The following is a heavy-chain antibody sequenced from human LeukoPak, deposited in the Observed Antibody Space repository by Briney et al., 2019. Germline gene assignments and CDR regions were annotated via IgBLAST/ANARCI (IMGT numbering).Heavy chain of an antibody. D-gene: IGHD3-10*01. V-gene: IGHV4-59*01. J-gene: IGHJ4*02. CDR2: IYYSGST. CDR3: ARENDYYGSGSYLSLGHYFDY. CDR1: GGSFSGYY. Sequence: SETLSLTCAVYGGSFSGYYWSWIRQPPGKGLEWIGYIYYSGSTNYNPSLKSRVTISVDTSKNQFSLKLSSVTAADTAVYYCARENDYYGSGSYLSLGHYFDYWGQGTLVTVSS.